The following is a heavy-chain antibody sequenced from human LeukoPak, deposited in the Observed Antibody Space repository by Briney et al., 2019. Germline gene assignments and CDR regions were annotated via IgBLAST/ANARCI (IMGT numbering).Heavy chain of an antibody. CDR1: GGSFSGYY. CDR2: INHSGST. CDR3: AGLSSGSYYFDY. D-gene: IGHD1-26*01. Sequence: SETLSLTCAVYGGSFSGYYWSWIRQPPGKGLEWIGEINHSGSTNYNPSLKSRVTISVDTSKNQFSLKLSSVTAADTAVYYCAGLSSGSYYFDYWGQGTLVTVSS. V-gene: IGHV4-34*01. J-gene: IGHJ4*02.